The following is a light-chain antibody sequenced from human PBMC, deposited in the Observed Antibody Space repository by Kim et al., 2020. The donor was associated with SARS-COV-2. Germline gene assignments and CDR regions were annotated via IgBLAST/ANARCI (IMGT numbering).Light chain of an antibody. CDR3: SSYTSSSPYV. CDR2: DVS. CDR1: SSDVGGYNY. J-gene: IGLJ1*01. Sequence: LTQPASVSGSPGQSITISCTGTSSDVGGYNYVSWYQQHPGKAPKLMIYDVSNRPSGVSNRFSGSKSGNTASLTISGLQAEDEADYYCSSYTSSSPYVFGTGTKVTVL. V-gene: IGLV2-14*03.